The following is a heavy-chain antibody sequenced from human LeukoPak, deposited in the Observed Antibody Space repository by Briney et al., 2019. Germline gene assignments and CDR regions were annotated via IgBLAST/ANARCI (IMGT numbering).Heavy chain of an antibody. Sequence: ASVKVSCKASGYTFSNYYMHWVRQAPGQGLEWMGIINPSGGSSNYAQKFQGRVTMTRDTSTSTVYMELSSLRSEDTAVYYCAGEIGPRQLHLWGSAFDYWGQGTLVTVSS. CDR1: GYTFSNYY. D-gene: IGHD5-18*01. CDR2: INPSGGSS. V-gene: IGHV1-46*01. J-gene: IGHJ4*02. CDR3: AGEIGPRQLHLWGSAFDY.